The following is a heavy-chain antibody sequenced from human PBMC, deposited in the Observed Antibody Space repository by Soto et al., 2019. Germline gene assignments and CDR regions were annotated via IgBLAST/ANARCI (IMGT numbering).Heavy chain of an antibody. CDR3: ARDLWGYCGVGCYPLDV. CDR1: GDSISTDY. D-gene: IGHD2-21*02. J-gene: IGHJ6*02. Sequence: SETLSLTCTVSGDSISTDYWSWIRQSPGKGLEWIGFIYYGGSTNYNPSLKSRVTISVDTPKNQFSLKMNSVTAADTAVYYCARDLWGYCGVGCYPLDVWGQGTTVTVSS. V-gene: IGHV4-59*01. CDR2: IYYGGST.